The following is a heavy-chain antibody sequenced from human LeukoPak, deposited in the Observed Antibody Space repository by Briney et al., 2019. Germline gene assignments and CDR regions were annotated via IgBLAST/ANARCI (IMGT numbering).Heavy chain of an antibody. V-gene: IGHV4-34*01. D-gene: IGHD1-26*01. CDR2: INHSGST. CDR3: ARCTNTGIVGATPALYDAFDI. CDR1: GGSFSGYY. Sequence: SETLSLTCAVYGGSFSGYYWSWIRQPPGKGLEWIGEINHSGSTNYNPSLKSRVTISVDTSKDQFSLKLSSVTAADTAVYYCARCTNTGIVGATPALYDAFDIWGQGTMVTVSS. J-gene: IGHJ3*02.